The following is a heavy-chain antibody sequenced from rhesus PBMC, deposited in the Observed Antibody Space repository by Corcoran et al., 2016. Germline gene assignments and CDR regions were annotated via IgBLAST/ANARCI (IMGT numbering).Heavy chain of an antibody. Sequence: EVQLVESGGGLVQPGGSLRLSCAASGFTFSSYGMHWVRQAPGKGLEWVAVIWYDESKKYYGGSCKNRFTISRDNAKNMLYLQRNNRKWEDTAVYYCARAKGGYSYSTHDYWGQGVLVTVSS. CDR3: ARAKGGYSYSTHDY. CDR1: GFTFSSYG. D-gene: IGHD5-12*01. J-gene: IGHJ4*01. V-gene: IGHV3-54*02. CDR2: IWYDESKK.